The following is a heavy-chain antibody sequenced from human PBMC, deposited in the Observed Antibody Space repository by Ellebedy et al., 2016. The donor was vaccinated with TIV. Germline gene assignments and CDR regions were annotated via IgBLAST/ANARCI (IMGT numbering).Heavy chain of an antibody. D-gene: IGHD3-10*01. J-gene: IGHJ4*02. CDR1: GFTFSSYW. V-gene: IGHV3-7*03. CDR2: IKQDGSEK. Sequence: PGGSLRLSCAASGFTFSSYWMAWVRQAPGKGLEWVANIKQDGSEKSYVGSVKGRFTISRENAKNSLYLQMNSLKAEDTAVYYCASWFGGRNYWGQGTLVTVSS. CDR3: ASWFGGRNY.